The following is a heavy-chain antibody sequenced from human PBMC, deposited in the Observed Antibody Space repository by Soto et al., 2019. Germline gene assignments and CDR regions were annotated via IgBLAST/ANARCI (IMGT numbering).Heavy chain of an antibody. Sequence: QVQLVQSGAEVKKPGASVRVSCKASGYTFTSYDIYWVRQATGQGLEWMGWMNPFSGNAVYTQKFQDGVTMTRDTSINTAYMEMSGLRSEDTAVYYCTRGQGNHGGQGSLVTVSS. CDR2: MNPFSGNA. V-gene: IGHV1-8*01. CDR1: GYTFTSYD. J-gene: IGHJ4*02. CDR3: TRGQGNH.